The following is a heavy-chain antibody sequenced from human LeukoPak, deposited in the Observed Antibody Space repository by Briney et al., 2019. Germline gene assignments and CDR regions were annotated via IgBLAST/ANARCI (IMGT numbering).Heavy chain of an antibody. D-gene: IGHD3-10*01. J-gene: IGHJ4*02. Sequence: PSETLSLTCAVYGGSFSGYYWSWIRQPPGKGLEWIGEINHSGSTNYNPSLKSRVTISVDTSKNQFSLKLSSVTAADTAVYYCARGRVYYGSGTTATYFDYWGQGTLVTASS. V-gene: IGHV4-34*01. CDR2: INHSGST. CDR3: ARGRVYYGSGTTATYFDY. CDR1: GGSFSGYY.